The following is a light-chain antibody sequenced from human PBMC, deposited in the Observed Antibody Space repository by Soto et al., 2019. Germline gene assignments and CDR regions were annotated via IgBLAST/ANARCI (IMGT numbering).Light chain of an antibody. CDR2: GAS. CDR3: QQYGSSAPIT. CDR1: QSVSRY. J-gene: IGKJ5*01. Sequence: EIVLTQSPATLSLSPGERATLSCRASQSVSRYLGCCQQKPGHAPRLLLYGASIRATGIPARFSGSGSETDFTLTISRLEPEDFALYYCQQYGSSAPITFGQGTRLEIK. V-gene: IGKV3-20*01.